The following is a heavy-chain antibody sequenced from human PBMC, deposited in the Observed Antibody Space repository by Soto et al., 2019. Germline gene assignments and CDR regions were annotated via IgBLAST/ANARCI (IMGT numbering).Heavy chain of an antibody. CDR1: GGSISSYY. J-gene: IGHJ5*02. D-gene: IGHD3-3*01. Sequence: LSLTCTVSGGSISSYYWSWIRQPPGKGLEWIGYIYYSGSTNYNPSLKSRVTISVDTSKNQFSLKLSSVTAADTAVYYCARETYYDFWSGYSPLSWFDPWGRGTLVTVSS. V-gene: IGHV4-59*01. CDR3: ARETYYDFWSGYSPLSWFDP. CDR2: IYYSGST.